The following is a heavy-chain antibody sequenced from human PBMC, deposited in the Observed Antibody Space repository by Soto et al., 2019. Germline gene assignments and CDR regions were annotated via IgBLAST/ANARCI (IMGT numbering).Heavy chain of an antibody. Sequence: GSLRLSCAASGFTFSSYSMNWVRQAPGKGLEWVSSISSSSSYIYYADSVKGRFTISRDNAKNSLYLQMNSLRAEDTAVYYCARGGEGDDFWSGYYGCDYWGQGTLVTVSS. CDR2: ISSSSSYI. V-gene: IGHV3-21*01. D-gene: IGHD3-3*01. CDR1: GFTFSSYS. CDR3: ARGGEGDDFWSGYYGCDY. J-gene: IGHJ4*02.